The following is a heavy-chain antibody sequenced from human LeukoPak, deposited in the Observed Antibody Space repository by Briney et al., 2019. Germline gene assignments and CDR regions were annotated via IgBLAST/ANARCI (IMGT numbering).Heavy chain of an antibody. J-gene: IGHJ5*02. Sequence: PSETLSLTCTVSGGSISSYYWSWIRQPPGKGLEWIGYIYYSGSTNYNPSLKSRVTISVDTTKNQFSLKLSSVTAADTAVYYCARETSMNWFDPWGQGTLVTVSS. CDR3: ARETSMNWFDP. D-gene: IGHD2/OR15-2a*01. CDR2: IYYSGST. CDR1: GGSISSYY. V-gene: IGHV4-59*01.